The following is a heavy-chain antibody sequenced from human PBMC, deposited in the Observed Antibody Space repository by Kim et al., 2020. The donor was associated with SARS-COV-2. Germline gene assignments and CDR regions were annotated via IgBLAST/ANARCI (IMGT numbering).Heavy chain of an antibody. CDR1: GGSISSSSYY. V-gene: IGHV4-39*01. CDR3: ARTGEGIFGVVTLFDY. J-gene: IGHJ4*02. Sequence: SETLSLTCTVSGGSISSSSYYWGWIRQPPGKGLEWIGSIYYSGSTYYNPSLKSRVTISVDTSKNQFSLKLSSVTAADTAVYYCARTGEGIFGVVTLFDYWGQGTLVTVSS. CDR2: IYYSGST. D-gene: IGHD3-3*01.